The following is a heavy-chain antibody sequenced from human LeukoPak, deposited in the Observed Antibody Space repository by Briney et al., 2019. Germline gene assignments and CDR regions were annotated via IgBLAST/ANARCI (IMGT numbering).Heavy chain of an antibody. CDR1: GGSISRND. CDR3: ARVYYYYMDV. V-gene: IGHV4-59*12. Sequence: SESLSLTCTVTGGSISRNDWSWIRQPPGKGLEWIGYIYHSGSTNYNPSLKSRVTISVDTSKNQFSLKLSSVTAADTAVYYCARVYYYYMDVWGKGTTVTVSS. CDR2: IYHSGST. J-gene: IGHJ6*03.